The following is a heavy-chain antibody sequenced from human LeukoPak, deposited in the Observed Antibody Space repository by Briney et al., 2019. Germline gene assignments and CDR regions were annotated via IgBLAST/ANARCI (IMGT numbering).Heavy chain of an antibody. CDR2: ISGSGAYT. CDR1: GFTFSSYA. D-gene: IGHD3-10*01. Sequence: VGSLRLSCAASGFTFSSYAMSWVRRAPGKGLEWVSTISGSGAYTYYADSVKGRFTISRDNSKNTLYLQMNSLRAEDTAVYYCAKYFASGSYYKLPHWGQGTLVTVSS. J-gene: IGHJ1*01. V-gene: IGHV3-23*01. CDR3: AKYFASGSYYKLPH.